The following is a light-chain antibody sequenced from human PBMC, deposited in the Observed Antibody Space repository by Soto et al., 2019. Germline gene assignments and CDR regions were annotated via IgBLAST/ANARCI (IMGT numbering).Light chain of an antibody. CDR2: DAF. CDR3: QQYGSSLWT. J-gene: IGKJ1*01. V-gene: IGKV3-11*01. CDR1: QSVSTY. Sequence: EIVLTQSPATLSLSPGERATLSCRASQSVSTYLAWYQQKPGQAPRLLIYDAFNRATGVPARFRGSGSGTDFTLTISGLEPEDFAVYYCQQYGSSLWTFGQGTKVEIK.